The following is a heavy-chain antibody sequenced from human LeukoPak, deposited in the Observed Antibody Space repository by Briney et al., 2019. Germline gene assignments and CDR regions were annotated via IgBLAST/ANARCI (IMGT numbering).Heavy chain of an antibody. J-gene: IGHJ5*01. D-gene: IGHD3-22*01. V-gene: IGHV3-23*01. Sequence: GGSLRLSCAASGFTFSSYAMSWVRQAPGKGLEWVSAVSGSGTTKHNADTVEGRFSSSRDNSKNTLFLHMNSLRVDDTAVYYCAKGDDSSGRNWFDSWGQGTLVTVSS. CDR1: GFTFSSYA. CDR3: AKGDDSSGRNWFDS. CDR2: VSGSGTTK.